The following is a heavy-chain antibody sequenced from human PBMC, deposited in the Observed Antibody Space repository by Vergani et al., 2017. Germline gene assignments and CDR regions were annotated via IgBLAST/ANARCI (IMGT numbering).Heavy chain of an antibody. CDR3: ARHFTSAAHFDY. Sequence: EVQLVQSGAEVKKPGESLRISCQGSGYSFTTYWITWVRQMPGKGLEWMGRIDPSDSYTNYSPSFQGHVTISADKSISTAYLQWSSLKASDTAMYYCARHFTSAAHFDYWGQGTLVTVSS. J-gene: IGHJ4*02. V-gene: IGHV5-10-1*03. D-gene: IGHD3-3*02. CDR2: IDPSDSYT. CDR1: GYSFTTYW.